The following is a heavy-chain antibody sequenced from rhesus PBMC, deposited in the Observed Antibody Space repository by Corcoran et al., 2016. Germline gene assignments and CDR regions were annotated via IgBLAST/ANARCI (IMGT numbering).Heavy chain of an antibody. Sequence: EVQLVQSGAEVKKPGASVKISCKASGYTFTDYYLHWVRQAPGKGLERLGRMDPKDGEEIHAQEFQDKGTITADTSTDTAYMELSSLRSEDTAVYYCATLWEVVSDYWGQGVLVTVSS. J-gene: IGHJ4*01. D-gene: IGHD2-21*01. CDR2: MDPKDGEE. V-gene: IGHV1-111*02. CDR1: GYTFTDYY. CDR3: ATLWEVVSDY.